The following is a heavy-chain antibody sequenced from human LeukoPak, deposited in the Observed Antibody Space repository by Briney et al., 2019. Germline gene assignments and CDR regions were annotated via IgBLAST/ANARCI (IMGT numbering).Heavy chain of an antibody. Sequence: ASVKVSCKASEDTFNNYCIHWVRQAPGQGLEWMGIFDPSGFSTAYAHKFQGRVTMTRDTSTTTVYMDLNSLRSEDTAVYYCARGNPTSPYEVNPYSFDYWGQGILVSVSS. D-gene: IGHD1-14*01. CDR3: ARGNPTSPYEVNPYSFDY. CDR2: FDPSGFST. V-gene: IGHV1-46*02. J-gene: IGHJ4*02. CDR1: EDTFNNYC.